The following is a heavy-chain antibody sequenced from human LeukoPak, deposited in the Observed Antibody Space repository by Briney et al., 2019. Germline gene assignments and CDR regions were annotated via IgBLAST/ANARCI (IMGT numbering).Heavy chain of an antibody. D-gene: IGHD2/OR15-2a*01. Sequence: GASVKVSCKASGYTFGTYGVSWVRQAPGQGLEWMGWISAYNGDTYYAPKFQGRVTLTTDTPTSTAYMEMRSLRSDDTAVYYCARFHADYFYTYGMDVWGQGTTVTVSS. CDR1: GYTFGTYG. CDR3: ARFHADYFYTYGMDV. J-gene: IGHJ6*02. CDR2: ISAYNGDT. V-gene: IGHV1-18*01.